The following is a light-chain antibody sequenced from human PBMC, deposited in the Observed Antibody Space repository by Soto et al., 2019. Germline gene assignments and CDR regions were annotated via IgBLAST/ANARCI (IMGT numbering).Light chain of an antibody. Sequence: DIQMTQSPASLPASMEDRAIITSRAGQTTSNYLNWYQHKPGKPPKSLIYAASSLQSGVPSRFSGSGSGTDFTLTISSLQREDFGTYFCQQSFSSSWTFGQGTKVE. CDR3: QQSFSSSWT. J-gene: IGKJ1*01. CDR1: QTTSNY. V-gene: IGKV1-39*01. CDR2: AAS.